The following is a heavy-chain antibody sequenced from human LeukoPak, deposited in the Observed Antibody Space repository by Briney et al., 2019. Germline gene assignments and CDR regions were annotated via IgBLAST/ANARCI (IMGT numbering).Heavy chain of an antibody. V-gene: IGHV3-30*04. Sequence: GRSLRLSCVASGVTFSSNAMHWVRQAPGKALEWVAVVSNDGNNKYADSVKGRFTISRDNSKNTLYLQMNSLRAEDTAVYYCAGARIAAAVNWFFDLWGRGTLVTVSS. CDR3: AGARIAAAVNWFFDL. D-gene: IGHD6-13*01. CDR1: GVTFSSNA. CDR2: VSNDGNNK. J-gene: IGHJ2*01.